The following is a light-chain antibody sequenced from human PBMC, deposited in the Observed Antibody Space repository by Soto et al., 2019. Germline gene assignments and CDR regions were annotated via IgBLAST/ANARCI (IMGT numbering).Light chain of an antibody. V-gene: IGKV3-20*01. CDR2: GAS. CDR3: QQYGSSPFT. Sequence: EIVLTQSPGTLSLSPGERATLSCRASQSLSSTYLVWYQQKPGQAPRLLIYGASSRATGIPDRFSGSGSGTDFTLTISRLEPEDFAVYYRQQYGSSPFTFGPGTKVDIK. CDR1: QSLSSTY. J-gene: IGKJ3*01.